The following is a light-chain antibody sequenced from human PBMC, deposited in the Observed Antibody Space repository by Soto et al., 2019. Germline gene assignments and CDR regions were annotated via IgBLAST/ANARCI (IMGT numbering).Light chain of an antibody. J-gene: IGLJ2*01. CDR3: LLYDGGARV. V-gene: IGLV7-43*01. Sequence: QAVVTQEPSLTVSPGGTVTLTCASSTGAVTSGYYPNWFQQKPGQAPWALIYSTTNRHSWTPARFSGSLLGGKAALTLSGVQPEDEAEYYCLLYDGGARVFGGGTQLTVL. CDR2: STT. CDR1: TGAVTSGYY.